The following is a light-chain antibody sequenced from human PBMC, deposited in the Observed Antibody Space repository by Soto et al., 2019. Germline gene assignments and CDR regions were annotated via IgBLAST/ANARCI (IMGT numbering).Light chain of an antibody. V-gene: IGLV2-14*01. CDR3: SSYTSRSTLDYV. J-gene: IGLJ1*01. CDR2: EVS. CDR1: SSDVGGYNY. Sequence: QSALTQPASVSGSPGQSITISCTGTSSDVGGYNYVSWYQQHPGKAPKLMIYEVSNRASGVSNRFSGSKSGNTASLTISGLQAEDEADYYCSSYTSRSTLDYVFGSGTKVTVL.